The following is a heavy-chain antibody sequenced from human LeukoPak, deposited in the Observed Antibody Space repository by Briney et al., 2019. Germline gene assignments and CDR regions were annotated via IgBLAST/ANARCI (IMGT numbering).Heavy chain of an antibody. CDR1: GLTLSNNF. CDR2: IYSGGST. D-gene: IGHD3-10*01. Sequence: GGSLRLSCAASGLTLSNNFMGWVRQAPRKGLEWVSLIYSGGSTYSADSVKDRFTITRDNSKNTLHLQMNSLRVEDTAVYYCARDTEYYGSGRHGYFDHWGQGTLVTVSS. CDR3: ARDTEYYGSGRHGYFDH. V-gene: IGHV3-66*01. J-gene: IGHJ1*01.